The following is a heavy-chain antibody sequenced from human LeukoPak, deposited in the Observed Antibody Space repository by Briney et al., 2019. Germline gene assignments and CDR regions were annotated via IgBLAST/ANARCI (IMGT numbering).Heavy chain of an antibody. V-gene: IGHV1-18*01. Sequence: ASVKVSCKASGYTFTSYGISWVRQAPGQGLEWMGWISAYNGNTNYAQKLQGRVTMTTGTSTSTAYMELRSLRSDDTAVYYCARDEVPTARYYYYYGMDVWGQGTTVTVSS. D-gene: IGHD5-24*01. CDR1: GYTFTSYG. J-gene: IGHJ6*02. CDR2: ISAYNGNT. CDR3: ARDEVPTARYYYYYGMDV.